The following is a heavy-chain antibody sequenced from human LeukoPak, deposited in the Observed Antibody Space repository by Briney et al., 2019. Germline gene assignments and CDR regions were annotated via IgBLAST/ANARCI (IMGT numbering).Heavy chain of an antibody. J-gene: IGHJ4*02. V-gene: IGHV4-59*12. D-gene: IGHD2-15*01. CDR2: IYYSGST. CDR1: GGSISSYY. Sequence: PSETLSLTCTVSGGSISSYYWSWIRQPPGKGLEWIGYIYYSGSTNYNPSLKSRVTISVDTSKNQFSLKLSSVTAADTAVYYCARAKSRYCSGGSCYSLGYWGQGTLVTVSS. CDR3: ARAKSRYCSGGSCYSLGY.